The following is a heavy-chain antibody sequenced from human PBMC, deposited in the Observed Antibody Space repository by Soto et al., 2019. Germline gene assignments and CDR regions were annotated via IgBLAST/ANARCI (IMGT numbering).Heavy chain of an antibody. J-gene: IGHJ6*02. V-gene: IGHV3-11*06. CDR1: GFTFSYYY. CDR2: ISSSSSYT. D-gene: IGHD6-6*01. CDR3: AIFSSSFYYYYGMDV. Sequence: GGSLRLSCAASGFTFSYYYMSWIRQAPGKGLEWVSYISSSSSYTNYADSVKGRFTISRDNAKNSLYLQMNSLRAEDTAVYYCAIFSSSFYYYYGMDVWGQGTTVTVSS.